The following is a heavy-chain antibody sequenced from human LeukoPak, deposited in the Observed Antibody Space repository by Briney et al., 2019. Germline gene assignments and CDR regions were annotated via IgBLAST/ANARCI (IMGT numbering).Heavy chain of an antibody. Sequence: GGSLRLSCAASGFTVSSNYMSWVRQAPGKGLEWVSVIYSGGSTYYADSVKGRFTISRDNSKNTLYLQRNSLRAEDTAVYYCARDILEDYDSSGYWFDPWGQGTLVTVSS. CDR1: GFTVSSNY. V-gene: IGHV3-66*01. CDR3: ARDILEDYDSSGYWFDP. CDR2: IYSGGST. D-gene: IGHD3-22*01. J-gene: IGHJ5*02.